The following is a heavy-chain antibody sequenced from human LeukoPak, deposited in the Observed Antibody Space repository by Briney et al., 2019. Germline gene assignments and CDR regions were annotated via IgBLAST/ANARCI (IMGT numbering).Heavy chain of an antibody. CDR3: VKDRYSSGYLFDY. V-gene: IGHV3-23*01. CDR1: GFTFNNHA. D-gene: IGHD3-22*01. CDR2: ITGSAYST. J-gene: IGHJ4*02. Sequence: AGGSLGLSCAASGFTFNNHAMSWVRQAPGRGLEWVSAITGSAYSTYYADSVKGRFTISRDNSKNTLFLQMNSLRAEDTAIYYCVKDRYSSGYLFDYWGQGNLVTVSS.